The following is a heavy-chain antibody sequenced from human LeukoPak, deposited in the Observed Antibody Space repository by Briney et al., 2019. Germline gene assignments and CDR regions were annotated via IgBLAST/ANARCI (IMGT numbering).Heavy chain of an antibody. V-gene: IGHV3-7*01. CDR1: GFTFSGHW. D-gene: IGHD2-15*01. CDR3: ARDLNPGDIVVEYYFDY. CDR2: IQQDGSEK. Sequence: GGSLRLSCAASGFTFSGHWMSWVRQAPGKGLEWLANIQQDGSEKYYADSVKGRFTISRDNAKNSLYLQMNSLRAEDTAVYYCARDLNPGDIVVEYYFDYWGQGTLVTVSS. J-gene: IGHJ4*02.